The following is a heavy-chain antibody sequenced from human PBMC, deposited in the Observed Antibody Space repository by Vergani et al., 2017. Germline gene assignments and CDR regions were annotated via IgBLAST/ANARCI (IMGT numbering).Heavy chain of an antibody. CDR1: GFTFSNAW. Sequence: EVQLVESGGGLVKPGGSLRLSCAASGFTFSNAWMSWVRQAPGKGLEWVSSISSSSSYIYYADSVKGRFTISRDNSKNTLYLQMNSLRAEDTAEYYCARGGYYYDSTGLLQHWGQGTLVTVSS. V-gene: IGHV3-21*01. J-gene: IGHJ1*01. CDR3: ARGGYYYDSTGLLQH. D-gene: IGHD3-22*01. CDR2: ISSSSSYI.